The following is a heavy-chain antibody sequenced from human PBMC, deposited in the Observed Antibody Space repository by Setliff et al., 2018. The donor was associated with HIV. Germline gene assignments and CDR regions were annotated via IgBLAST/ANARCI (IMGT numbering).Heavy chain of an antibody. CDR3: ARLDTAMNPRCFDI. D-gene: IGHD5-18*01. CDR1: GYSFTSYW. J-gene: IGHJ4*02. CDR2: IFPGDSDI. V-gene: IGHV5-51*01. Sequence: PGESLKISCKGSGYSFTSYWIGWVRQMPGKGLEWMGLIFPGDSDIRYSPSFQGQVTISADESTKTAYLQWNSLKASDTAMYYCARLDTAMNPRCFDIWGQGTLVTVSS.